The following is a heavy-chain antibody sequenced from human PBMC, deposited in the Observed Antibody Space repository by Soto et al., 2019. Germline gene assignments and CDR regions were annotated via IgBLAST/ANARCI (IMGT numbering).Heavy chain of an antibody. J-gene: IGHJ4*02. V-gene: IGHV3-21*01. D-gene: IGHD3-22*01. CDR1: GFTFSSYS. CDR2: ISSSSSYI. CDR3: ARPDSSGYYYVY. Sequence: GESLKISCAASGFTFSSYSMNWVRQAPGKGLEWVSSISSSSSYIYYADSVKGRFTISRDNAKNSLYLQMNSLRAEDTAVYYCARPDSSGYYYVYWGQGTLVTVSS.